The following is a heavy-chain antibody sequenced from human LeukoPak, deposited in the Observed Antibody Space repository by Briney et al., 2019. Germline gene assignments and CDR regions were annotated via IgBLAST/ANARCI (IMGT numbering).Heavy chain of an antibody. Sequence: GGSLRLSCAASGFTFSSYWMHWVRQAPGKGLVWVSRLDRDGSTTSYADSVLGRFTISRDNAKNTLYLQMNSLRAEDTAVYYCGRGRGGNYGGNSGHFDLXXXGXLVTVSS. CDR1: GFTFSSYW. CDR2: LDRDGSTT. D-gene: IGHD4-23*01. J-gene: IGHJ4*02. V-gene: IGHV3-74*01. CDR3: GRGRGGNYGGNSGHFDL.